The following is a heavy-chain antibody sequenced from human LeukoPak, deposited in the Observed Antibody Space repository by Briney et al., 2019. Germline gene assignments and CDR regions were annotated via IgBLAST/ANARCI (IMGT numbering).Heavy chain of an antibody. J-gene: IGHJ4*02. CDR2: MNPNSGST. D-gene: IGHD5-12*01. CDR3: ARGRSTGYPYYFEY. Sequence: ASVKVSCKASGYTFTSYDINWVRQATGQGLEWMGWMNPNSGSTGYAQKFQGRVTITRSTSISTAYMELSGLRSEDTAVYYCARGRSTGYPYYFEYWGQGALVTVSS. V-gene: IGHV1-8*03. CDR1: GYTFTSYD.